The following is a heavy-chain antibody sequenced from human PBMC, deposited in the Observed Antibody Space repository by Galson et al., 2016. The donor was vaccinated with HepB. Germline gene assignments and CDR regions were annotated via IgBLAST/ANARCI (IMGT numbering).Heavy chain of an antibody. CDR3: ATADPTSAAFDY. CDR1: GGTFSNYA. V-gene: IGHV1-69*13. D-gene: IGHD6-13*01. Sequence: SVKVSCKASGGTFSNYAISWVRQAPGQGLEWMGGLIPIFVTPHYAQQFQGRVTITADESTTTAYMELSSLRAEDTAVYYFATADPTSAAFDYWGQGTLVTVSS. J-gene: IGHJ4*02. CDR2: LIPIFVTP.